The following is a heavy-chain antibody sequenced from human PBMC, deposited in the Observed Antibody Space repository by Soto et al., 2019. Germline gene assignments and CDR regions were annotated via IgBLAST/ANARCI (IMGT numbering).Heavy chain of an antibody. CDR1: GGTFSSYA. CDR2: IIPIFGTA. D-gene: IGHD1-7*01. CDR3: ARGGPFITGTGVGFDP. V-gene: IGHV1-69*06. Sequence: QVKLVQSGAEVKKPGFSVKVSCKASGGTFSSYAISWVRQAPGQGLEWMGGIIPIFGTANYAQKFQGRVTITADKSTSTAYMELSSLRSEDTAVYYCARGGPFITGTGVGFDPWGQGTLVTVSS. J-gene: IGHJ5*02.